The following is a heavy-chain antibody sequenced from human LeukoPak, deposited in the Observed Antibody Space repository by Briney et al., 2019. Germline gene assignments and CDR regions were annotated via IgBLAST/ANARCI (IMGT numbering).Heavy chain of an antibody. CDR2: ISGSGDST. J-gene: IGHJ4*02. V-gene: IGHV3-23*01. Sequence: GGSLRLSCAASGFTFRTYAMTRVRQAQGKGLEWVSAISGSGDSTYYAQSLRGRFTISRDNSKNTLYLQMNSLRAEDTAVYYCAKDTVSEGASPILGYWGQGTLVTVSS. CDR1: GFTFRTYA. D-gene: IGHD1-26*01. CDR3: AKDTVSEGASPILGY.